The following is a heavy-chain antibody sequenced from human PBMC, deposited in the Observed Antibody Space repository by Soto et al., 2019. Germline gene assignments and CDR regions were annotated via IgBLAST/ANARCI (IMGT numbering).Heavy chain of an antibody. J-gene: IGHJ5*02. CDR2: IIPIFGTA. D-gene: IGHD2-15*01. V-gene: IGHV1-69*13. CDR1: GGTFSSYA. CDR3: ARLGSPVNWFDP. Sequence: GASVKVSCKASGGTFSSYAISWVRQAPGQGLEWMGGIIPIFGTANYAQKFQGRVTITADESTSTAYMELSSLRSEDTAVYYCARLGSPVNWFDPWGQGTLVTVSS.